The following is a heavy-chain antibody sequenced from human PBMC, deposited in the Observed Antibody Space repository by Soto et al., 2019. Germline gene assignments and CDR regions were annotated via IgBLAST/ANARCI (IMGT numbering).Heavy chain of an antibody. D-gene: IGHD3-10*01. CDR3: ARGGSGSYYNVNYYYYYGMDV. Sequence: GGSLRLSCAASGFTFSDYYMSWIRQAPGKGLEWVSYISSSSSYTNYADSVKGRFTISRDNAKNSLYLQMNSLRAEDTAVYYCARGGSGSYYNVNYYYYYGMDVWGQGTTVTVSS. CDR2: ISSSSSYT. V-gene: IGHV3-11*06. J-gene: IGHJ6*02. CDR1: GFTFSDYY.